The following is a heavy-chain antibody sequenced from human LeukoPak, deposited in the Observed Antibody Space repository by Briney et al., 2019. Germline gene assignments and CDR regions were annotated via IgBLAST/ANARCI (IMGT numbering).Heavy chain of an antibody. CDR3: ATKPYYRFWNCYLDYFDY. CDR2: ISGSGGST. V-gene: IGHV3-23*01. J-gene: IGHJ4*02. D-gene: IGHD3-3*01. CDR1: GFTFSKSD. Sequence: PGGSLRLSCAASGFTFSKSDMIWVRQAPGKGLEWVSAISGSGGSTYYADSVKGRFTISRDNSKNTLYLQMNSLRAEDTAVYYWATKPYYRFWNCYLDYFDYWGQGTLVTVSS.